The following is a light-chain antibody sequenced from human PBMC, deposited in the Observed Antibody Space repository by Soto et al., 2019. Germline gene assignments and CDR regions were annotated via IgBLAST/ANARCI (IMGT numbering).Light chain of an antibody. J-gene: IGKJ1*01. CDR3: QQYDSSPQT. CDR2: GAS. CDR1: QSVSSSY. V-gene: IGKV3-20*01. Sequence: EIVLTQSPGTLSLSPGERATLSCRASQSVSSSYLAWYQQKPGQAPRLLIYGASSRATGIPGRFSGSGSGTDFTLTISRLEPEDFAVYYCQQYDSSPQTFGQGTKVDIK.